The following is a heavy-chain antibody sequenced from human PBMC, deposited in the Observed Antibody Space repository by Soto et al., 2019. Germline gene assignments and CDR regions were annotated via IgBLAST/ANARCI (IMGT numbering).Heavy chain of an antibody. CDR3: ARLRIATNNYKWFDP. J-gene: IGHJ5*02. CDR2: IYVTGAV. CDR1: GAALNSGNYY. D-gene: IGHD2-21*01. V-gene: IGHV4-31*03. Sequence: LSLPCSVSGAALNSGNYYWSWIRQVPGKGLEWIGHIYVTGAVDYNPSLRDRITISQDTSERQFSLNLRLVTAADTAVYYCARLRIATNNYKWFDPWGQGTLVTVSS.